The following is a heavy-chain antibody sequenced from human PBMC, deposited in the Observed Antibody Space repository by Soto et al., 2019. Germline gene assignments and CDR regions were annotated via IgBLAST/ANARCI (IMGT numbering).Heavy chain of an antibody. J-gene: IGHJ6*02. CDR3: SRDRPSIVGATRYYYGMDV. CDR1: GGSVSSGSYY. CDR2: IYYSGST. Sequence: SETLSLTCTVSGGSVSSGSYYWSWIRQPPGKGLEWIGYIYYSGSTNYNPSLKSRVTISVDTSKNQFSLKLSSVTAADTAVYYCSRDRPSIVGATRYYYGMDVWGQGTTVTVSS. V-gene: IGHV4-61*01. D-gene: IGHD1-26*01.